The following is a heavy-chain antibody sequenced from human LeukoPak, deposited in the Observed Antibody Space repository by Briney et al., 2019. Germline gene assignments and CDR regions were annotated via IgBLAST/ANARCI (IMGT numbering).Heavy chain of an antibody. CDR3: TTDLYYDFWSGYYTGLGDV. J-gene: IGHJ6*04. D-gene: IGHD3-3*01. CDR1: GFTFSNAW. V-gene: IGHV3-15*01. Sequence: NPGGSLRLSCAASGFTFSNAWMSWVRQAPGKGLEWVGRIKSKTDGGTTDYAAPVKGRFTISRDDSKNTLYLQMNSLKTEDTAVYYCTTDLYYDFWSGYYTGLGDVWGKGTTVTVSS. CDR2: IKSKTDGGTT.